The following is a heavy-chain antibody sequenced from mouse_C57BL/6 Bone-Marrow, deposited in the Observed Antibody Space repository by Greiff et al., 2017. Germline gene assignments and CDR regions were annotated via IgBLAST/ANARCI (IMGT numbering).Heavy chain of an antibody. CDR1: GYSFTDYN. CDR3: ARGYGYDYAMNY. CDR2: IDPNYGTT. J-gene: IGHJ4*01. V-gene: IGHV1-39*01. Sequence: EVQLQQSGPELVKPGASVKISCKASGYSFTDYNMNWVKQSNVKSLEWIGVIDPNYGTTSYNQKFKGKATLTVDQSSSTAYMQLNSLTSEDSAVYYGARGYGYDYAMNYGGRGTSITVTS. D-gene: IGHD2-2*01.